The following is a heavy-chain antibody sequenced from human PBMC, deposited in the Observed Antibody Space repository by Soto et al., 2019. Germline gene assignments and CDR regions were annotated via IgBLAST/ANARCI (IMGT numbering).Heavy chain of an antibody. D-gene: IGHD2-21*02. CDR2: IYYSGST. J-gene: IGHJ6*02. V-gene: IGHV4-31*03. CDR1: GGSISSGGYY. CDR3: ARDPILHSGGGGNSSNYYYYGMDV. Sequence: SETLSLTCPVSGGSISSGGYYWSWIRQHPGKGLEWIGYIYYSGSTYYNPSLKSRVTISVDTSKNQFSLKLSSVTAADTAVYYCARDPILHSGGGGNSSNYYYYGMDVWGQGTTVTVSS.